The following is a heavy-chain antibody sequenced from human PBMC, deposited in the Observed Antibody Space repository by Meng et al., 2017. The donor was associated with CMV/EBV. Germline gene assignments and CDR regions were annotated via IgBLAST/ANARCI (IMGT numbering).Heavy chain of an antibody. J-gene: IGHJ6*02. D-gene: IGHD3-3*01. V-gene: IGHV1-8*01. CDR2: MNPNSGNT. CDR3: ARGLRIFGVVTNTNYYYYGMDV. Sequence: ASVKVSCKASGYTFTSYDINWVRQATGQGLEWMGWMNPNSGNTGYAQKFQGRVTMTRNTSISTAYMELSSLRSEDTAVYYCARGLRIFGVVTNTNYYYYGMDVWGQGTTVTVSS. CDR1: GYTFTSYD.